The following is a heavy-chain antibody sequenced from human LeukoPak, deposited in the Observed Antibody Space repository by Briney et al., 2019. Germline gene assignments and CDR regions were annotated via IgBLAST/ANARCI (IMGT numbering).Heavy chain of an antibody. Sequence: GGSLRLSCAASGFTFSSYGMHWVRQAPGKGLEWVAFIRYDGSNKYYADSVKGRFTISRDNSKNTLYLQMNSLRAEVTAVYYCAGLWFGERYYYYMDVWGKGTTVTVSS. D-gene: IGHD3-10*01. CDR2: IRYDGSNK. CDR1: GFTFSSYG. J-gene: IGHJ6*03. CDR3: AGLWFGERYYYYMDV. V-gene: IGHV3-30*02.